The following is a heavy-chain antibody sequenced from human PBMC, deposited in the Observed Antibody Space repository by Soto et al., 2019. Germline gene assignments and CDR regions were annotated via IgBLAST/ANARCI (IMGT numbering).Heavy chain of an antibody. D-gene: IGHD6-13*01. Sequence: SETLSLTCTVSGISVSTSDYYWGWVRQPPGKGLDWIGNIYYSGSTFYNPPLKSRVTMSVDTSKNQFSLKLSSVTAADTAVYYCARVSIAAAGYNWFDPWGQGTLVTVSS. CDR3: ARVSIAAAGYNWFDP. V-gene: IGHV4-39*07. CDR2: IYYSGST. J-gene: IGHJ5*02. CDR1: GISVSTSDYY.